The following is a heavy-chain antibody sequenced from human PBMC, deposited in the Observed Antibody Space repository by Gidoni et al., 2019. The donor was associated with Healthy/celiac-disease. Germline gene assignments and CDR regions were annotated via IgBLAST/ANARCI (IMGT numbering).Heavy chain of an antibody. CDR2: ISSSGSTI. D-gene: IGHD3-3*01. Sequence: EVQLVESGGGLVQPGGSLRLSCAASGFTFSSYELNWVRQAPGKGLEWGSYISSSGSTIYYADSVKGRFTISRDNAKNSLYLQMNSLRAEDTAVYYCARVRRGYDFWSGYFGEPDYWGQGTLVTVSS. V-gene: IGHV3-48*03. CDR1: GFTFSSYE. J-gene: IGHJ4*02. CDR3: ARVRRGYDFWSGYFGEPDY.